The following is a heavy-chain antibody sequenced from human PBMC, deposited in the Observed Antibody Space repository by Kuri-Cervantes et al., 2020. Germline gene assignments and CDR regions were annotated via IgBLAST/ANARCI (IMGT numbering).Heavy chain of an antibody. J-gene: IGHJ4*02. V-gene: IGHV4-59*12. CDR2: IYYSGST. CDR3: ASRRITMVQGVRFFDY. D-gene: IGHD3-10*01. CDR1: GGSISSYY. Sequence: SETLSLTCTVSGGSISSYYWSWIRQPPGKGLEWIGYIYYSGSTNYNPSLKSRVTISVDTSKNQFSLKLSSVTAADTAVYYCASRRITMVQGVRFFDYWGQGTLVTVSS.